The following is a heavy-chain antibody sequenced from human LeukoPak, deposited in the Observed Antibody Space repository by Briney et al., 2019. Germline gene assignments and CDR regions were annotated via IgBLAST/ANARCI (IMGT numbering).Heavy chain of an antibody. CDR3: ARMGDRGQKAAREKNY. J-gene: IGHJ4*02. V-gene: IGHV1-69*04. D-gene: IGHD6-6*01. Sequence: ASVKVSCKASGGTFSSYAISWVRQAPGQGLEWMGRIIPILGIANYAQKFQGRVTITADKSTSTAYMELSSLRSEDTAVYYCARMGDRGQKAAREKNYWGQGTLVTVSS. CDR1: GGTFSSYA. CDR2: IIPILGIA.